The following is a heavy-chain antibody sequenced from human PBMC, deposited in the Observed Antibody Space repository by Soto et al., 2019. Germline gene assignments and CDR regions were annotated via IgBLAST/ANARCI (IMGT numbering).Heavy chain of an antibody. CDR2: INHSGST. J-gene: IGHJ4*02. D-gene: IGHD3-22*01. CDR3: ARGNDYYDSSGYLDYFDY. V-gene: IGHV4-34*01. CDR1: GGSFSGYY. Sequence: QVQLQQWGAGLLKPSETLSLTCAVYGGSFSGYYWSWIRQPPGKGLEWIGEINHSGSTNYNPSLKSSVTISVDTSTNQFYLKLSSVTAADTAVYYCARGNDYYDSSGYLDYFDYWGQGTLVTVSS.